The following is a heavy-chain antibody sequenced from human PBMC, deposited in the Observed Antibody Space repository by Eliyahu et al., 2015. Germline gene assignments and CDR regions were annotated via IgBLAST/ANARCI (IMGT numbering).Heavy chain of an antibody. CDR2: IYPGDSDT. CDR1: GYSFTSYW. V-gene: IGHV5-51*01. J-gene: IGHJ3*02. D-gene: IGHD2-2*01. Sequence: EVQLVQSGAEVKKPGESLKISCKGSGYSFTSYWIGWVRQMPGKGLEWMGIIYPGDSDTRYSPSFQGQVTISADKSISTAYLQWSSLKASDTAMYYCARRYCSSTSCYAYDAFDIWGQGTMVTVSS. CDR3: ARRYCSSTSCYAYDAFDI.